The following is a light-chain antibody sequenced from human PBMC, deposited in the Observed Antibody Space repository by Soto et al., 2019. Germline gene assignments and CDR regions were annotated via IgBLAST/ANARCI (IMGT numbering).Light chain of an antibody. J-gene: IGKJ4*01. Sequence: EIVMTQSPATLSVSPGERATLSCRASQGVTTTLAWYQQKPGQAPRLLIYGASTRATGIPARFSGSGSGTEFTLTISRLQSEDFAVYYCQQYNTWPLTFGGGTKVEIK. CDR3: QQYNTWPLT. CDR2: GAS. V-gene: IGKV3-15*01. CDR1: QGVTTT.